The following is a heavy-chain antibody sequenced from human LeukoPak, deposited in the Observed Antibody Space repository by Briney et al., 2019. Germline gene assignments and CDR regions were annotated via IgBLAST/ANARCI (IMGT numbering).Heavy chain of an antibody. D-gene: IGHD4-17*01. CDR2: INSNSADT. CDR3: GRGDYVDYGSFDY. Sequence: GASVKVSCKASGYTFTGYYLHWVRQAPGHGLEWMGWINSNSADTTYAQKFQGRVTMTRDTSMSTAYMDLNRLTFDDTATYYCGRGDYVDYGSFDYWGQGTLVTVSS. V-gene: IGHV1-2*02. J-gene: IGHJ4*02. CDR1: GYTFTGYY.